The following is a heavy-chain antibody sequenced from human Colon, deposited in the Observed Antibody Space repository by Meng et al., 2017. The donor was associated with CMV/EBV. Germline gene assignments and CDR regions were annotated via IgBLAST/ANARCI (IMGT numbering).Heavy chain of an antibody. J-gene: IGHJ1*01. Sequence: QEALGQVGAEVRVPGASGKVSCKASGYSFTGYYIHWVRRAPGQGLEWMGWMDPTTGRTDYAQKFQGTVNMTRDTSISTAYLELSRLTSDDTAVYYCASHSSYVWGSHHWGQGTLVTVSS. D-gene: IGHD3-16*01. CDR2: MDPTTGRT. CDR1: GYSFTGYY. CDR3: ASHSSYVWGSHH. V-gene: IGHV1-2*02.